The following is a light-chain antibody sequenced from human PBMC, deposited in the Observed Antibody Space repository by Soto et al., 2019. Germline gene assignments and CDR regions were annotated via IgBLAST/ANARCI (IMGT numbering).Light chain of an antibody. J-gene: IGLJ1*01. CDR2: LND. CDR3: AAWDGSLDGRFV. CDR1: RSNIGTNY. Sequence: QSVLTQPPSASGTPGQRVTVSCTGSRSNIGTNYVHWYQQLPGTAPKLLIYLNDQRPSGVPDRFSGSKSGISASLAISGLRSEDEADYFCAAWDGSLDGRFVFGTGTKVTVL. V-gene: IGLV1-47*02.